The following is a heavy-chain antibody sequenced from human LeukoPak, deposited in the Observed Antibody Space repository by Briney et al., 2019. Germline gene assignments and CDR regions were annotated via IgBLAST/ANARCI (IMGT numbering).Heavy chain of an antibody. V-gene: IGHV4-59*08. D-gene: IGHD4-17*01. CDR3: ARQIYGDLYYFDY. J-gene: IGHJ4*02. CDR2: IYYSGST. Sequence: SETLSLTCIVSGGSISNYYWSWIRQPPGKGLEWIGYIYYSGSTNYNPSLKSRVTISVDTSKNQCSLRLSSVTAADTAVYYCARQIYGDLYYFDYWGQGTLVTVSS. CDR1: GGSISNYY.